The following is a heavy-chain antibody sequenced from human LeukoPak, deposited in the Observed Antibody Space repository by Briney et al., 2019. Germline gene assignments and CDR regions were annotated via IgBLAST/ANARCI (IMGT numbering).Heavy chain of an antibody. J-gene: IGHJ4*02. D-gene: IGHD2/OR15-2a*01. V-gene: IGHV3-53*01. Sequence: PGGSLRLSCAASGFTVSSNYMSWVRQAPGEGLEWVSVIYSGGSTYYADSVKGRFTISRDNSKNTLYLQMNSLRAEDTAVYYCAREGYEIRTFSEYYFDYWGQGTLVTVSS. CDR3: AREGYEIRTFSEYYFDY. CDR1: GFTVSSNY. CDR2: IYSGGST.